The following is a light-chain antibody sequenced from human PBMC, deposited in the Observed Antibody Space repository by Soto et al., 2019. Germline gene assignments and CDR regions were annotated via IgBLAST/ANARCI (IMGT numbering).Light chain of an antibody. CDR1: QGIGNW. CDR3: QQANGFPVT. Sequence: DIQMTQSPSSVSASVGDRVTITCRASQGIGNWLAWYQQKPGKAPSLLIFGVSNLQGGVPSRFSGSGSGTNFTLTISSLQPEDFATYYCQQANGFPVTFGPGTKVDVK. V-gene: IGKV1D-12*01. J-gene: IGKJ3*01. CDR2: GVS.